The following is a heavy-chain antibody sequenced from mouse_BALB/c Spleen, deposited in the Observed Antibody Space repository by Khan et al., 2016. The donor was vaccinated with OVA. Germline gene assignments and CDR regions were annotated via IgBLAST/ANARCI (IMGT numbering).Heavy chain of an antibody. J-gene: IGHJ4*01. CDR3: ARDGSRYNYAMDY. V-gene: IGHV3-2*02. CDR1: GYSITSEYA. D-gene: IGHD2-3*01. CDR2: ISSSGST. Sequence: EVQLQESGPGLVKPSQSLSLTCTVTGYSITSEYAWNWIRQFPGNKLEWMGYISSSGSTNYNPALKSRISITRDTSKNQFFLQLNSVTTEDTATYDCARDGSRYNYAMDYWGQGTSVTVSS.